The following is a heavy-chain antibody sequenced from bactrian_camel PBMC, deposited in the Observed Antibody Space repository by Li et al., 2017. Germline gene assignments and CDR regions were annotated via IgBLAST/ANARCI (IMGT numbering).Heavy chain of an antibody. D-gene: IGHD1*01. CDR3: AASRTRWTYYPPLRTSDYNY. CDR2: IYGPGGIT. Sequence: HVQLVESGGGSVRAGGSLVLSCAAPNYLLRSSCLGWFRQAPGKEREGVAQIYGPGGITEYDDSVKGRFTIYLDNAKSSVYLQMNSLKPEDTAMYYCAASRTRWTYYPPLRTSDYNYWGQGTQVTVS. V-gene: IGHV3S1*01. CDR1: NYLLRSSC. J-gene: IGHJ4*01.